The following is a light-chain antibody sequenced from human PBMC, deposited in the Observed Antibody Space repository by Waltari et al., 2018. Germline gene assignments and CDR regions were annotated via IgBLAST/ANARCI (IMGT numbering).Light chain of an antibody. Sequence: DVVMTQSPLSLPVTLGQPASISCRSSQSLVYSDGNTYLNWFQQRPGQSPRRLVYEVSNRDSGVPDRFSGSGSGTDFTLKISRVEAEDVGIYYCMQATLWPPTFGQGTKVEI. CDR1: QSLVYSDGNTY. CDR2: EVS. CDR3: MQATLWPPT. J-gene: IGKJ1*01. V-gene: IGKV2-30*01.